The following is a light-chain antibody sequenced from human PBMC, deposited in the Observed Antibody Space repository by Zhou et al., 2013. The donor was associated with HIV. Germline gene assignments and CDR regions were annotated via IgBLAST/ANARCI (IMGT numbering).Light chain of an antibody. CDR1: QSISNY. V-gene: IGKV1-39*01. CDR3: QQSYSTPFT. CDR2: AAS. Sequence: DIQMTQSPSSLSASVGDRVTITCRASQSISNYLSWYQQKSGRAPKLLIFAASTLQSGVSSRFSGSGSGTDFTLTISSLQPEDFATYYCQQSYSTPFTFGPGTKVDIK. J-gene: IGKJ3*01.